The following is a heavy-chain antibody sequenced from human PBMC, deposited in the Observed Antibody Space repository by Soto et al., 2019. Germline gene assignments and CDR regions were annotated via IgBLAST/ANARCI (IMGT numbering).Heavy chain of an antibody. J-gene: IGHJ4*02. CDR1: GFTFTSFA. CDR3: ARREYDYWSNYYYFDY. D-gene: IGHD3-3*01. CDR2: IDQHGSEK. Sequence: PGGSLRLSCAASGFTFTSFAVSWVRQAPGKGLEWVTNIDQHGSEKKYADSVKGRFTISRDNAKNSVSLQMHSLRAEDTAVYYCARREYDYWSNYYYFDYFGQGTLVTVSS. V-gene: IGHV3-7*03.